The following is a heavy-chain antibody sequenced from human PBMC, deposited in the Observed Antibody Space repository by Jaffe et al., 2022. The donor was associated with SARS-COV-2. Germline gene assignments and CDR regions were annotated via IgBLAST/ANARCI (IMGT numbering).Heavy chain of an antibody. D-gene: IGHD6-6*01. Sequence: QLQLQESGPGLVKPSETLSLTCTVSGGSISSSSYYWGWIRQPPGKGLEWIGSIYYSGSTYYNPSLKSRVTISVDTSKNQFSLKLSSVTAADTAVYYCARRARIAARRGHYYYGMDVWGQGTTVTVSS. J-gene: IGHJ6*02. CDR1: GGSISSSSYY. CDR2: IYYSGST. V-gene: IGHV4-39*01. CDR3: ARRARIAARRGHYYYGMDV.